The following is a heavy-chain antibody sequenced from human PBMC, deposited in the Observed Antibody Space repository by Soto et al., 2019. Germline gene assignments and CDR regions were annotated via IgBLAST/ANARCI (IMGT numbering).Heavy chain of an antibody. D-gene: IGHD3-10*01. J-gene: IGHJ4*02. Sequence: SETLSVTCAVYGGSFSGYDWSWIRQPPGKGLEWIGEINHSGSTNYNPSLKSRVTISVDTSKNQFSLKLSSVTAADTAVYYCARGQRITMVRGVISLDYWGQGTLVTVSS. V-gene: IGHV4-34*01. CDR1: GGSFSGYD. CDR2: INHSGST. CDR3: ARGQRITMVRGVISLDY.